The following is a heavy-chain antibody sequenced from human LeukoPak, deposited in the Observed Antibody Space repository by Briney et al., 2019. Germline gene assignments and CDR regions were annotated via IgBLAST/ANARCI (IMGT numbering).Heavy chain of an antibody. Sequence: GGSLRLSCAASGFTFSSYSMNWVRQAPGKGLEWVSSISSSSSYIYYADSVKGRFTISRDNAKNSLYLQMSGLRVEDTALYYCARLITSEAGRGMDVWGQGTTVTVSS. V-gene: IGHV3-21*01. CDR3: ARLITSEAGRGMDV. CDR1: GFTFSSYS. D-gene: IGHD1-14*01. CDR2: ISSSSSYI. J-gene: IGHJ6*02.